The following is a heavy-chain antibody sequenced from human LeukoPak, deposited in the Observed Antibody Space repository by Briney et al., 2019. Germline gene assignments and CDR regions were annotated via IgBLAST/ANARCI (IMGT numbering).Heavy chain of an antibody. CDR1: GFTFSSYS. Sequence: KPGGSLRLSCAASGFTFSSYSMNWVRKAPGKGLEWVSSISSSSSYIYYADSVKGRFTISRDNAKNSLYLQMNSLRAEDTAVYYCARSEGMRGSGSYQRAFDIWGQGTMVTVSS. CDR2: ISSSSSYI. CDR3: ARSEGMRGSGSYQRAFDI. J-gene: IGHJ3*02. V-gene: IGHV3-21*01. D-gene: IGHD3-10*01.